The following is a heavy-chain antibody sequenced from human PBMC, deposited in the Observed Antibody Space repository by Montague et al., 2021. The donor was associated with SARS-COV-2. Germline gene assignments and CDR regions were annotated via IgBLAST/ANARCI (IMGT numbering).Heavy chain of an antibody. CDR2: IYYSGST. J-gene: IGHJ4*02. D-gene: IGHD3-3*01. CDR1: GGSISSSSYF. CDR3: ARKTSRGLTIFGVVTASYCFDY. Sequence: SETLSLTCTVSGGSISSSSYFWGWLHHPPGKGLEWIGIIYYSGSTYYTPFLKSRVTISVDTSKNQFSLKLSSVTAADTAVFYCARKTSRGLTIFGVVTASYCFDYWGQGTLVTVSS. V-gene: IGHV4-39*01.